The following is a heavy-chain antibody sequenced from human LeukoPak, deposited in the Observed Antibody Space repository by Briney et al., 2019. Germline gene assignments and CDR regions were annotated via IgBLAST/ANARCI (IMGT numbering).Heavy chain of an antibody. Sequence: GGSLRLSCAASGFTFSSYVMSWVRQAPGKGLEWVSNIGGSVGSMFYAASVKGRFAISRDNSKNTLFLQMNNLRVEDTAVYYCAKRGNSWDLFDYWGQGTLVTVSP. CDR1: GFTFSSYV. V-gene: IGHV3-23*01. CDR2: IGGSVGSM. J-gene: IGHJ4*02. D-gene: IGHD6-13*01. CDR3: AKRGNSWDLFDY.